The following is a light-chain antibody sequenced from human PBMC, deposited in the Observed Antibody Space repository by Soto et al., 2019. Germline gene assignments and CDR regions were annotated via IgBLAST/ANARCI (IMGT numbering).Light chain of an antibody. Sequence: ENVLTQSPGTLSLSPGERATLSCRAFQSVSSSYLAWYQQKPGQAPRLLIYVASSRATGMPVRFSGSGSGTDFTLTINSLEPEDFAVYYCQQRNVWPPITFGQGTRLEIK. CDR1: QSVSSSY. CDR2: VAS. V-gene: IGKV3D-20*02. J-gene: IGKJ5*01. CDR3: QQRNVWPPIT.